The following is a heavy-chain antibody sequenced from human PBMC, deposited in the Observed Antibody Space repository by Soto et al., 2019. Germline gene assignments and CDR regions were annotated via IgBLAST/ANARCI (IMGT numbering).Heavy chain of an antibody. Sequence: ASVKVSCKASGYTFTSYGISWVRQAPGQGREWMGWISAYNGNTNYAQKLQGRVTMTTDTSTSTAYMELRSLRSDDTAVYYCARDDIAVAGPNYYYYGMDVWGQGTTVTVSS. CDR2: ISAYNGNT. CDR1: GYTFTSYG. D-gene: IGHD6-19*01. V-gene: IGHV1-18*01. J-gene: IGHJ6*02. CDR3: ARDDIAVAGPNYYYYGMDV.